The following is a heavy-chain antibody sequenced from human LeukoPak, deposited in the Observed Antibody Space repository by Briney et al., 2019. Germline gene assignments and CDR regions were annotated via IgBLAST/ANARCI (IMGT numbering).Heavy chain of an antibody. D-gene: IGHD6-19*01. Sequence: GGSLRLSCAASGFTFSSYGMHWVRQAPGKGLEWVAFIRYDGSNKYYADSVKGRFTISRDNSKNTLYLQMNSLRAEDTAVYYCAKPGTIAVAGTGALYWGQGTLVTVSS. CDR2: IRYDGSNK. CDR3: AKPGTIAVAGTGALY. V-gene: IGHV3-30*02. CDR1: GFTFSSYG. J-gene: IGHJ4*02.